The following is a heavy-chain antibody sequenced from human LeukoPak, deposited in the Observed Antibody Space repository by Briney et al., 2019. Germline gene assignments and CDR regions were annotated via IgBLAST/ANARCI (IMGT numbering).Heavy chain of an antibody. CDR2: ISSSSSYI. Sequence: GGSLRLSCAASGCTFSSYSMNWVRQAPGKGLEWGSSISSSSSYIYYADSVKGRFTISRDNAKNSLYLQMNSLRAEDTAVYYCARDKYDGTFDYWGQGTLVTVSS. J-gene: IGHJ4*02. CDR3: ARDKYDGTFDY. D-gene: IGHD1-14*01. V-gene: IGHV3-21*01. CDR1: GCTFSSYS.